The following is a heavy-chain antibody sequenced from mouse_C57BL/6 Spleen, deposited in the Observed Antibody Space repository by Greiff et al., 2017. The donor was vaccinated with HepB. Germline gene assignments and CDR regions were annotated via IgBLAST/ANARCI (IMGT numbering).Heavy chain of an antibody. CDR1: GYTFTSYW. Sequence: QVQLKQPGTELVKPGASVKLSCKASGYTFTSYWMHWVKQRPGQGLEWIGNINPSNGGTNYNEKFKSKATLTVDKSSSTAYMQLSSLTSEDSAVYYCARKGHYDYAFDYWGQGTTLTVSS. J-gene: IGHJ2*01. CDR3: ARKGHYDYAFDY. D-gene: IGHD2-4*01. CDR2: INPSNGGT. V-gene: IGHV1-53*01.